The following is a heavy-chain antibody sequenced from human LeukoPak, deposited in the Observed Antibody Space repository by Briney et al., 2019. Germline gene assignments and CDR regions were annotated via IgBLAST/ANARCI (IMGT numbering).Heavy chain of an antibody. CDR3: SKDRELLLLRRYFDY. V-gene: IGHV3-9*01. D-gene: IGHD3-22*01. Sequence: PGGSLRLSCAASGFTFDEYVMHWVRQAPGKGLEWGSGINWNSGSIDYADSVKGRFTISRDNAKNSLYLQMNSLRAEETALYYCSKDRELLLLRRYFDYWGQGTLVTVSS. CDR1: GFTFDEYV. CDR2: INWNSGSI. J-gene: IGHJ4*02.